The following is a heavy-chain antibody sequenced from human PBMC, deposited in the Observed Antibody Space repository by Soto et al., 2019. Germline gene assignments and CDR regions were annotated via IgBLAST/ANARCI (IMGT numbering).Heavy chain of an antibody. Sequence: EVQLLESGGGLVQPGGSLRLSCAASGFTFSSYAMSWVRQAPGKGLAWVSAISGSGGSTYYADSVKGRFTISRDNSKNTLYLQMNSLRAEDTAVYYCATSTPPSHYDFWSGRPYYMDVWGKGTTVTVSS. J-gene: IGHJ6*03. CDR2: ISGSGGST. V-gene: IGHV3-23*01. CDR1: GFTFSSYA. D-gene: IGHD3-3*01. CDR3: ATSTPPSHYDFWSGRPYYMDV.